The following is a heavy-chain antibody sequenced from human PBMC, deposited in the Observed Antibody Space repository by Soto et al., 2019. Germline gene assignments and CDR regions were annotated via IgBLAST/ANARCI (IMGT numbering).Heavy chain of an antibody. CDR2: IYPGDSDT. J-gene: IGHJ6*02. Sequence: GESLKISCKGSGYSFTSYWIGWVRQMPGKGLEWMGIIYPGDSDTRNSPSFQGQVTISADKSISTAFLQWSSLKASDTAMYYCARYLYCSGGSCYPPSYGMDVWGQGTTVTV. V-gene: IGHV5-51*01. CDR1: GYSFTSYW. CDR3: ARYLYCSGGSCYPPSYGMDV. D-gene: IGHD2-15*01.